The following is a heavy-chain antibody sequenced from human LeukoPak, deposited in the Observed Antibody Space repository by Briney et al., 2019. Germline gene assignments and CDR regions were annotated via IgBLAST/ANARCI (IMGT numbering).Heavy chain of an antibody. V-gene: IGHV3-23*01. J-gene: IGHJ4*02. CDR3: AKKGRDSSSWYYFDY. Sequence: GGSLRLSCAASGFTFSSYAMSWVRQAPGKGLEWVSAISGSGGSTYYADSVKGRFTISRDNSKNTLYLQMNSLRAEDTAVYYCAKKGRDSSSWYYFDYWGQGTLVTVSS. D-gene: IGHD6-13*01. CDR1: GFTFSSYA. CDR2: ISGSGGST.